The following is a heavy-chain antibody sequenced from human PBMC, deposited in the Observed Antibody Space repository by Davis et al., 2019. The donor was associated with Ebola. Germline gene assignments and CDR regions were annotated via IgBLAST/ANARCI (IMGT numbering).Heavy chain of an antibody. Sequence: SVKVSCKASGGTFSIYAISWVRQAPGQGLEWMGGIIPILGIANYAQKFQGRVTITADESTSTAYMELSSLRSEDTAVYYCARDLAEYSSSSGQGYWGQGTLVTVSS. J-gene: IGHJ4*02. CDR1: GGTFSIYA. V-gene: IGHV1-69*10. D-gene: IGHD6-6*01. CDR2: IIPILGIA. CDR3: ARDLAEYSSSSGQGY.